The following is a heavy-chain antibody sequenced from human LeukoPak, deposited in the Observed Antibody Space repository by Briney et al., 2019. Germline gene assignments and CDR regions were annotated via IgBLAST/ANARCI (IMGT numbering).Heavy chain of an antibody. D-gene: IGHD2-2*01. CDR2: ISSSSSYI. J-gene: IGHJ4*02. CDR3: ARGDAYALNF. CDR1: GFTFSSYS. Sequence: GGSLRLSCAASGFTFSSYSMNWVRQAPGKGLEWVSSISSSSSYIYYADSVKGRFTISRDNAKNTLYLQMNSLRAEDTAVYSCARGDAYALNFWGQGTLVTVSS. V-gene: IGHV3-21*01.